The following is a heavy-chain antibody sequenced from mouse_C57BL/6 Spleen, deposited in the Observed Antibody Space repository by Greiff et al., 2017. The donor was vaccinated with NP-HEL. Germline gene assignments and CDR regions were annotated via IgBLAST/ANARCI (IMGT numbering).Heavy chain of an antibody. CDR1: GYTFTSYW. CDR3: ARSTNYSNSAWFAY. D-gene: IGHD2-5*01. V-gene: IGHV1-52*01. Sequence: QVQLQEPGAELVRPGSSVKLSCKASGYTFTSYWMHWVKQRPIQGLEWIGNIDPSDSETHYNQKFKDKATLTVDKSSSTAYMQLSSLTSEDSAVYYCARSTNYSNSAWFAYWGQGTLVTVSA. J-gene: IGHJ3*01. CDR2: IDPSDSET.